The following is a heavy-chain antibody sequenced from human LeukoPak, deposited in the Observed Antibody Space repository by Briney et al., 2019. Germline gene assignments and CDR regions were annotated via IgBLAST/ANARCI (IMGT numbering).Heavy chain of an antibody. CDR3: VRGSILLSHDY. Sequence: GGSLRLSCAASGFTFSSYSMNWVRQAPGKGLEWVSYISSSSSTIYYADSVKGRFTISRDNAKNSLYLQMNSLRAEDTAVYHCVRGSILLSHDYGGQGTLVTVSS. CDR1: GFTFSSYS. D-gene: IGHD3-10*01. J-gene: IGHJ4*02. V-gene: IGHV3-48*04. CDR2: ISSSSSTI.